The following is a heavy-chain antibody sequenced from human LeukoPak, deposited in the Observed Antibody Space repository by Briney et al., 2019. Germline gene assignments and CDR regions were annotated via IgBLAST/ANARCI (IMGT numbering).Heavy chain of an antibody. CDR2: INPNSGVT. J-gene: IGHJ4*02. V-gene: IGHV1-2*02. Sequence: ASVKVSCKAYGYTFINYYMHWVRQAPGQGLEWMGRINPNSGVTKYAQKFQGRVTMTRDTSISTAFMELSRLGSDDTAVYYCARSRKEMANNHYFDYWGEGPLVSVSS. CDR3: ARSRKEMANNHYFDY. CDR1: GYTFINYY. D-gene: IGHD5-24*01.